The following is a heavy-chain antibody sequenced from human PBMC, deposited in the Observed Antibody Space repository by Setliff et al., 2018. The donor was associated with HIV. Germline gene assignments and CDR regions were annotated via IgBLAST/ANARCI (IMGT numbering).Heavy chain of an antibody. J-gene: IGHJ6*03. D-gene: IGHD3-10*01. CDR2: IYTSGIT. CDR1: GDSISSYY. V-gene: IGHV4-4*08. CDR3: ARDRRGYYYGSGSCYMDV. Sequence: SETLSLTCTVSGDSISSYYWSWIRQPPGKGLEWIGYIYTSGITDYTPSRKSRVTISGDTSKNQFSLKRSSVTAADTAVYYCARDRRGYYYGSGSCYMDVWGTGTTVTVSS.